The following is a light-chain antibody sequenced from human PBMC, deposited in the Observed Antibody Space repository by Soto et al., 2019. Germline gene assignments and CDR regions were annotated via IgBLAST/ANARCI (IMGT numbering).Light chain of an antibody. V-gene: IGKV1-9*01. J-gene: IGKJ4*01. Sequence: IQLTQSPSSLSASVGDRVSITCRASQGIAGYLVWYQQKPGKAPKLLIYAASSLQSVVPSRFSASGSGTDFTLTISSLQPEDFATYYCQQLHSSPLTFGGGTKVDIK. CDR2: AAS. CDR1: QGIAGY. CDR3: QQLHSSPLT.